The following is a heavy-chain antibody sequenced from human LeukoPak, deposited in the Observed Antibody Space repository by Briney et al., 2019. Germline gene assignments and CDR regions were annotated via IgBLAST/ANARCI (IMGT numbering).Heavy chain of an antibody. Sequence: PGGSLRLSCAASGFTFSSYWMSWVRQAPGKGLEWVANIKQDGSEKYYVDSVKGRFTISRDNAKNSLYLQMNSLRAEDTAVYYCASRSSSWYGAFDIWGQGTMVTVSS. D-gene: IGHD6-13*01. CDR2: IKQDGSEK. J-gene: IGHJ3*02. CDR1: GFTFSSYW. CDR3: ASRSSSWYGAFDI. V-gene: IGHV3-7*01.